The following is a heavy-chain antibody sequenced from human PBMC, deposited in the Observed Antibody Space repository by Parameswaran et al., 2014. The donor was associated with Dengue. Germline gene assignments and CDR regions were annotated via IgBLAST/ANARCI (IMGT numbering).Heavy chain of an antibody. CDR3: ARLGGDYVPYYFDY. CDR1: GGSISSSSYY. J-gene: IGHJ4*02. Sequence: SETLSLTCTVSGGSISSSSYYWGWIRQPPGKGLEWIGSIYYSGSTYYNPSLKSRVTISVDTSKNQFSLKLSSVTAADTAVYYCARLGGDYVPYYFDYWGQGTLVTVSS. D-gene: IGHD4-17*01. CDR2: IYYSGST. V-gene: IGHV4-39*01.